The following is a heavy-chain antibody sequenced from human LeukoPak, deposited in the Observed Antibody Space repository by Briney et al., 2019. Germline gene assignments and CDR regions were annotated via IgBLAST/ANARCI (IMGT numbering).Heavy chain of an antibody. J-gene: IGHJ3*02. D-gene: IGHD3-10*01. V-gene: IGHV4-59*01. CDR1: GGSISSYY. CDR2: IYYSGST. Sequence: SETLSLTCTVSGGSISSYYWSWIRQPPGKGLEWIGYIYYSGSTNYNPSLKSRVTISVDTSKNQFSLKLNSVTAADTAVYYCARSGWTYYYGSGSYGPFDIWGQGTMVTASS. CDR3: ARSGWTYYYGSGSYGPFDI.